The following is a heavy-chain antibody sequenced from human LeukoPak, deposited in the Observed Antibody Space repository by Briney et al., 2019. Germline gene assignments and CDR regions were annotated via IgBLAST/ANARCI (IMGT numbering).Heavy chain of an antibody. V-gene: IGHV3-21*01. Sequence: PGGSLRLSCAASGFTFSSYSMNWVRQAPGKGLEWVSSISSSSSYIYYADSVKGRFTISRDNAKNSLYLQMNSLRAEDTAVYYCARARSREGGAFDIWGQGTMVTVSS. CDR2: ISSSSSYI. CDR3: ARARSREGGAFDI. D-gene: IGHD1-26*01. J-gene: IGHJ3*02. CDR1: GFTFSSYS.